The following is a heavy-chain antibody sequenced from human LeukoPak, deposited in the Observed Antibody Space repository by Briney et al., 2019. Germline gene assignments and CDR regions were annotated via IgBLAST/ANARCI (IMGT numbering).Heavy chain of an antibody. CDR2: IYSGGST. D-gene: IGHD3-22*01. J-gene: IGHJ3*02. Sequence: GGSLRLSCAASGFYFANYAMSWVRQAPGKGLEWVSVIYSGGSTYYADSVKGRFTISRDNSKNTLYLQMNSLRAEDTAVYYCASRHYYDSSGYYDAFDIWGQGTMVTVSS. CDR1: GFYFANYA. CDR3: ASRHYYDSSGYYDAFDI. V-gene: IGHV3-66*01.